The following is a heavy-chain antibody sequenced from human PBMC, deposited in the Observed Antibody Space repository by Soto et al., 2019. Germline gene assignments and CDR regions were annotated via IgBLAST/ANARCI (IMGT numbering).Heavy chain of an antibody. D-gene: IGHD1-1*01. CDR3: ARGIASTSLVSFDV. Sequence: EVLLVESGGGLVKPVGSLRLSCVASGFSFSTSIMHWVRQAPGKGLEWIATISSTSTNIYYAGSVKGRFSISRDNPKNSLFLQMNSLRAEDMAVYYCARGIASTSLVSFDVWGQGTMVTVS. CDR2: ISSTSTNI. J-gene: IGHJ3*01. V-gene: IGHV3-21*02. CDR1: GFSFSTSI.